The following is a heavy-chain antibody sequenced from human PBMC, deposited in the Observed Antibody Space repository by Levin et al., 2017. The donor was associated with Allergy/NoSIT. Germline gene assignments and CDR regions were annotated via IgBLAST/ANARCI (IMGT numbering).Heavy chain of an antibody. Sequence: TSETLSLTCTVSGGSISSGGYYWSWIRQHPGKGLEWIGYIYYSGSTYYNPSLKSRVTISVDTSKNQFSLKLSSVTAADTAVYYCATKSYGDYYFDYWGQGTLVTVSS. CDR2: IYYSGST. J-gene: IGHJ4*02. CDR1: GGSISSGGYY. V-gene: IGHV4-31*03. D-gene: IGHD4-17*01. CDR3: ATKSYGDYYFDY.